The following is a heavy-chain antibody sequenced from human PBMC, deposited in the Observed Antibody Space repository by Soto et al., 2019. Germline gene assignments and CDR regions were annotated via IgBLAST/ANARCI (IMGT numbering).Heavy chain of an antibody. Sequence: SETLSLTCAVSGGSISSSNWWNWVRQPPGKGLEWIGEIYHSGSTNYNPSLKSRVTISADKSKNQFSLKLSSVTAADTAVYYCARGSNYGSAFYYGIDVWGQGTTVTVSS. CDR3: ARGSNYGSAFYYGIDV. V-gene: IGHV4-4*02. CDR1: GGSISSSNW. D-gene: IGHD4-4*01. CDR2: IYHSGST. J-gene: IGHJ6*02.